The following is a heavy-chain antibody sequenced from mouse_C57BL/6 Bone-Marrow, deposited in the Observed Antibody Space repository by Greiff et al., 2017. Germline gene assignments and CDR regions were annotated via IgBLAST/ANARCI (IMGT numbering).Heavy chain of an antibody. J-gene: IGHJ2*01. CDR1: GYTFTSYW. Sequence: VQLQQSGAELAKPGASVKLSCKASGYTFTSYWMHWVNQRPGQGLEWIGYINPSSGYTKYNQKFKDKATLTADKSTSKAYMQLSSLTYEDSAVYYCARLLLPTFPNYFDYWGQGTTLTVSS. CDR2: INPSSGYT. V-gene: IGHV1-7*01. D-gene: IGHD1-1*01. CDR3: ARLLLPTFPNYFDY.